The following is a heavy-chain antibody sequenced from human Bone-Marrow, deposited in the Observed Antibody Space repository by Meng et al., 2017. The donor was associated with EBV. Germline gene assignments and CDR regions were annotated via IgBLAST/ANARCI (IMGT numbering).Heavy chain of an antibody. D-gene: IGHD3-22*01. V-gene: IGHV1-8*01. J-gene: IGHJ4*02. CDR1: RYTFNSLN. Sequence: AEVKKAGISCKVCRMLTRYTFNSLNINWVRQATGQGLEWMGWMNPNSGNTCYAQKFQGRVTMTRNTSISTAYMELSSLRSEDTAVYYCARDRSNYYDTTGYDYWGQGTLVTVSS. CDR3: ARDRSNYYDTTGYDY. CDR2: MNPNSGNT.